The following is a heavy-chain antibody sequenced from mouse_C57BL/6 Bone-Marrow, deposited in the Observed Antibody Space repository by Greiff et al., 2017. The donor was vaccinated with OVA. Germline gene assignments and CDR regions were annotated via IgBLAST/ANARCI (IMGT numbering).Heavy chain of an antibody. CDR3: AKTGFITTVVATLDWYFDV. V-gene: IGHV2-4*01. J-gene: IGHJ1*03. CDR2: IWSGGST. D-gene: IGHD1-1*01. Sequence: QVQLKESGPGLVQPSQSLSITCTVSGFSLTSYGVHWVRQPPGKGLEWLGVIWSGGSTDYNAAFISRLSISKDNSKSQVFFKMNSLPADDTAIYYCAKTGFITTVVATLDWYFDVWGTGTTVTVSS. CDR1: GFSLTSYG.